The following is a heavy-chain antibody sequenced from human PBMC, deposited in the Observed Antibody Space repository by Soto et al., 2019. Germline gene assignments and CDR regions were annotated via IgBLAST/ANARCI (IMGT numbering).Heavy chain of an antibody. D-gene: IGHD3-10*01. CDR1: GFNFIRKY. CDR3: ARGLYYSGTFYFDF. Sequence: EVQLVESGGGLIQPGGSLRLSCAASGFNFIRKYMIWVRQAPGKGLEWVSILYSGGTTYYADSVKGRFTICRDTSENTLYLQMNSLRAEDTAGYYGARGLYYSGTFYFDFWGQGTLVTVSS. CDR2: LYSGGTT. J-gene: IGHJ4*02. V-gene: IGHV3-53*01.